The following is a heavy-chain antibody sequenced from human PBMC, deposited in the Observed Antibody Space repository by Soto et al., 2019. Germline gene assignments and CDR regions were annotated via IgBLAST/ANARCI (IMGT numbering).Heavy chain of an antibody. CDR3: AKYKRIAAAGRSFDY. CDR2: ISYDGSNK. Sequence: GSLRLSCAASGFTFSSYGMHWVRQAPGKGLEWVAVISYDGSNKYYADSVKGRFTISRDNSKNTLYLQMNSLRAEDTAVYYCAKYKRIAAAGRSFDYWGQGTLVTVSS. D-gene: IGHD6-13*01. CDR1: GFTFSSYG. J-gene: IGHJ4*02. V-gene: IGHV3-30*18.